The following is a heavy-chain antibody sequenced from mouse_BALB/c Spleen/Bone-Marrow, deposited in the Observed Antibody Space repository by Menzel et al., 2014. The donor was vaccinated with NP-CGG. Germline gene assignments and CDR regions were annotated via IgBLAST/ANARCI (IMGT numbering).Heavy chain of an antibody. CDR2: IDPANGNT. V-gene: IGHV14-3*02. J-gene: IGHJ4*01. CDR3: ARWVYYAMDF. Sequence: EVMLVGSGAEPVKPGASVKLSSTSFGCNIKDTYMHWVKERPEQGLDWIGRIDPANGNTKYDPKFQGKLPITADPSSNKAYLQPSSLTSEEAAVYYSARWVYYAMDFRGQGTSGTIAS. CDR1: GCNIKDTY.